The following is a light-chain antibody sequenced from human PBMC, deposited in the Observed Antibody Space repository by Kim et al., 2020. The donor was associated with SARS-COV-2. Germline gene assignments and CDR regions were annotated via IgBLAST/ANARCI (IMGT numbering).Light chain of an antibody. J-gene: IGKJ3*01. CDR1: QTINKY. CDR2: ATS. CDR3: QRSYSSPLA. Sequence: ATVGDRGTITGRASQTINKYLNWYQQKPGKAPKLLIHATSILQSGGPSRFSGSGSGTHFTLTITSLQPEDFATYYCQRSYSSPLAFGPGTKVDIK. V-gene: IGKV1-39*01.